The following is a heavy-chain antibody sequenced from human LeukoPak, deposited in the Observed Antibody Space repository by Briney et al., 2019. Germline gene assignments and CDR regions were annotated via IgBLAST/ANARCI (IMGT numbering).Heavy chain of an antibody. Sequence: GGSLRLSCAASGFTFSSYAMSWVRQAPGKGLEWVSAISGSGGSTYYADSVKGRFTISRDNSKNTLYLQMNSLRAEDTAVYYCAKSIEAAVVVTDGDYFHYWGQGSLVTVSS. J-gene: IGHJ4*02. V-gene: IGHV3-23*01. CDR3: AKSIEAAVVVTDGDYFHY. CDR1: GFTFSSYA. D-gene: IGHD2-15*01. CDR2: ISGSGGST.